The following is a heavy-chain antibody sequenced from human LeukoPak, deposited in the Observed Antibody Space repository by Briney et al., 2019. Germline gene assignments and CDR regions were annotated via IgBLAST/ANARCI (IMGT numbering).Heavy chain of an antibody. Sequence: GRSLRLSCAASGFTFDDYAMHWVRQAPGKGLEWVSGISWNSGSIGYADSVKGRFTISRDNAKNSLYLQMNSLRADDTALYYCVKDWGSSGKGNFQHWGQGTLVTVSS. CDR3: VKDWGSSGKGNFQH. J-gene: IGHJ1*01. CDR1: GFTFDDYA. D-gene: IGHD6-19*01. V-gene: IGHV3-9*01. CDR2: ISWNSGSI.